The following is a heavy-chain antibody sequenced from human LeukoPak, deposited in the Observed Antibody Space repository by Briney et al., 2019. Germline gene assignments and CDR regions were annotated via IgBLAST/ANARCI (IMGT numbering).Heavy chain of an antibody. CDR2: IYSVGST. CDR1: GFTVSSNY. CDR3: SRDWVNCSSPSCSRYYFDY. J-gene: IGHJ4*02. V-gene: IGHV3-66*01. D-gene: IGHD2-2*01. Sequence: GWSLRLSCASSGFTVSSNYMSWVRQAPGKGLEGVSVIYSVGSTYYADCVKGGFTISRDNSKYTVYVQMNSLKAEDTAVYYGSRDWVNCSSPSCSRYYFDYWGQGTLVTVSS.